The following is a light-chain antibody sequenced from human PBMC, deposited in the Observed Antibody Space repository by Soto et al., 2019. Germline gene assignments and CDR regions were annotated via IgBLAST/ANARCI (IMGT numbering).Light chain of an antibody. CDR2: NAS. J-gene: IGKJ1*01. CDR1: QSVDTC. CDR3: QQYNNYPRT. Sequence: DIQMTQFPSTLSASVGDRVTITCRASQSVDTCLAWYQQKPGKAPSLVIYNASNLESGVPSRFSGSGSGTEFTLTIRSLQPDDFATYYCQQYNNYPRTFGQGTKVEVK. V-gene: IGKV1-5*03.